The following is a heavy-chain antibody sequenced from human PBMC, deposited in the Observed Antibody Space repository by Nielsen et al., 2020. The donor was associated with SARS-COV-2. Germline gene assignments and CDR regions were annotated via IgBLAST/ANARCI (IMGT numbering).Heavy chain of an antibody. D-gene: IGHD3-3*01. J-gene: IGHJ6*02. Sequence: GESLKISCAASGFTVSSNYMSWVRQAPGKGLEWVANIKQDGSEKYYVDSVKGRFTISRDNAKNSLYLQMNSLRAEDTAVYYCARDQYYDFWSGYVYYYGMDVWGQGTTVTVSS. CDR1: GFTVSSNY. V-gene: IGHV3-7*03. CDR2: IKQDGSEK. CDR3: ARDQYYDFWSGYVYYYGMDV.